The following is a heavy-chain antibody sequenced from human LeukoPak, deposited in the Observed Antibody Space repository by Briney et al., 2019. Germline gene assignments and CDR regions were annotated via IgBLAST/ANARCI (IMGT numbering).Heavy chain of an antibody. CDR3: ARNSGSYYAVSWFDP. Sequence: LPGGSLRLSCAASGFTFSSYAMSWVRQAPGKGLEWVSAISGSGGSTYYADSVKGRFTISRDNSKNTLYLQMNSLRAEDTAVYYCARNSGSYYAVSWFDPWGQGTLVTVSS. D-gene: IGHD1-26*01. CDR2: ISGSGGST. CDR1: GFTFSSYA. J-gene: IGHJ5*02. V-gene: IGHV3-23*01.